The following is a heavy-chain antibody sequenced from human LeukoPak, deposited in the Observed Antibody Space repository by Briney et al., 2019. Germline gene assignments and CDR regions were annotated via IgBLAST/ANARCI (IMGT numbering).Heavy chain of an antibody. J-gene: IGHJ4*02. D-gene: IGHD5-18*01. V-gene: IGHV3-21*01. Sequence: GGSLRLSCAASGFTFSSYSMNWVRQAPGKGLEWVSSISSSSSYIYYADSVKGRFTISRDNAKNSLYLQMNSLRAEDTAVYYCARVGFRGYSYSAGFDYWGQGTLVTVSS. CDR1: GFTFSSYS. CDR2: ISSSSSYI. CDR3: ARVGFRGYSYSAGFDY.